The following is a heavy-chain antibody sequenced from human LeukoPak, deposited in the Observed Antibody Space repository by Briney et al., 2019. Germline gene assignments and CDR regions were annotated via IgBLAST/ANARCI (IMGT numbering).Heavy chain of an antibody. V-gene: IGHV3-15*01. J-gene: IGHJ4*02. CDR2: IKSKPAGETT. CDR3: TTCGGDCYFDY. D-gene: IGHD2-21*02. Sequence: GGSLRLSCAASGFTFSNAWMNWVRQAPGKGLEWVGRIKSKPAGETTTYAAPVKGRFTISRDDSRNTLYLQMNSLKTEDTAVYYCTTCGGDCYFDYWGQGTLVTVSS. CDR1: GFTFSNAW.